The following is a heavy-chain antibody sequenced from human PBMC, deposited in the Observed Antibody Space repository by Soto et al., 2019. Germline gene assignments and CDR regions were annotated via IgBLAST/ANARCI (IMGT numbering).Heavy chain of an antibody. V-gene: IGHV1-8*01. J-gene: IGHJ6*03. CDR1: GYTFTSYD. CDR3: ARSGKVNWNYSNFSYYYYIDA. CDR2: MNPNSGNT. Sequence: ASVKVSCKASGYTFTSYDINWVRQATGQGLEWMGWMNPNSGNTGYAQKFQGRVTMTRNTSISTAYMELSSLRSEDTAVYYCARSGKVNWNYSNFSYYYYIDALGKGPTAHVSS. D-gene: IGHD1-7*01.